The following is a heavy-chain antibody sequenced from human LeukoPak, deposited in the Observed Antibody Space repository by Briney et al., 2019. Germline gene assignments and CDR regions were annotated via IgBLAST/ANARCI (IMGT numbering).Heavy chain of an antibody. Sequence: SETLSLTCTVPGGSISSYYWSWIRQPPGKGLEWIGYIYHSGSTYYNPSLKSRVTISVDRPKNQFSLKLSSVTAADTAVYYCARSSGRNAEYFQHWGQGTLVTVSS. CDR3: ARSSGRNAEYFQH. CDR1: GGSISSYY. D-gene: IGHD3-22*01. J-gene: IGHJ1*01. CDR2: IYHSGST. V-gene: IGHV4-59*12.